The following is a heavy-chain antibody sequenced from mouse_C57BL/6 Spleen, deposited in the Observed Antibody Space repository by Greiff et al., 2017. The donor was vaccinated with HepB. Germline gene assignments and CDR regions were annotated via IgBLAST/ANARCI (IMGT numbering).Heavy chain of an antibody. Sequence: DVMLVESGGGLVKPGGSLKLSCAASGFTFSDYGMHWVRQAPEKGLEWVAYISSGSSTIYYADTVKGRFTISKDNAKNTLFLQMTSLRSEDKAMYYCASGGYYAMDYWGQGTSVTVSS. CDR2: ISSGSSTI. CDR1: GFTFSDYG. CDR3: ASGGYYAMDY. D-gene: IGHD1-1*02. J-gene: IGHJ4*01. V-gene: IGHV5-17*01.